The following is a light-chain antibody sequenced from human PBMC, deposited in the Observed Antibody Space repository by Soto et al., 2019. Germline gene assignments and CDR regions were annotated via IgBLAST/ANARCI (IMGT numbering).Light chain of an antibody. CDR3: QQYGRSPTWT. CDR2: SSS. V-gene: IGKV3-20*01. J-gene: IGKJ1*01. CDR1: QSVNSY. Sequence: VLTQSPATLSLSPGERATLSCRASQSVNSYLGWYQQKPGQAPRLLIYSSSSRAAGVSDRFSGSGSGTDFSLTISRLEPEDFAMYYCQQYGRSPTWTFGQGTKV.